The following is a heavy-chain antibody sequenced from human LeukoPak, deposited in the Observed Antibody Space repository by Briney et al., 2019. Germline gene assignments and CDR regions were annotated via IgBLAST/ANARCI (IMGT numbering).Heavy chain of an antibody. CDR2: SNAGNANT. J-gene: IGHJ4*02. Sequence: ASVKVSCKASGCAFTSFAMHWVCQAPGQRLEWMGWSNAGNANTRYSQGRVTITADKSTSTAYMELSSLRSEDTAVYYCAREDYGDHSFGDYWGQGTLVTVSS. CDR3: AREDYGDHSFGDY. CDR1: GCAFTSFA. V-gene: IGHV1-3*02. D-gene: IGHD4-17*01.